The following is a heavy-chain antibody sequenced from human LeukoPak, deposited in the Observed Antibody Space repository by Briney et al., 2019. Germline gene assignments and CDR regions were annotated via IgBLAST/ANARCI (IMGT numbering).Heavy chain of an antibody. Sequence: GGSLRLSCTASGFTFSAYWVHWVRQAPGKGLVWISRISGDVTKSTYADSVKGRFTLSRDNAKNTLYLQMSSLRAEDTAVYYCAKPVIAVAGSDAFDIWGQGTMVTVSS. D-gene: IGHD6-19*01. CDR2: ISGDVTKS. J-gene: IGHJ3*02. V-gene: IGHV3-74*01. CDR1: GFTFSAYW. CDR3: AKPVIAVAGSDAFDI.